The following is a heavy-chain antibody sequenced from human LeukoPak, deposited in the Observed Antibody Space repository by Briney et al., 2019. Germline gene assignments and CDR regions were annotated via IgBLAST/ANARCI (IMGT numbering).Heavy chain of an antibody. V-gene: IGHV4-34*09. D-gene: IGHD5-18*01. J-gene: IGHJ4*02. CDR3: ARIKRYTAMAYDNFDY. CDR1: GGSFSGYY. Sequence: SETLSLTCAVYGGSFSGYYWSWIRQPPGKGLEWIGEINHSGSTYYNPSLKSRVTISVDTSKNQFSLKLSSVTAADTAVYYCARIKRYTAMAYDNFDYWGQGTLVTVSS. CDR2: INHSGST.